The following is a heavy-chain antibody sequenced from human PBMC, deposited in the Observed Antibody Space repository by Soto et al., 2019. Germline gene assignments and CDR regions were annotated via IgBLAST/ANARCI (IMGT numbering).Heavy chain of an antibody. CDR2: ITSISSAM. Sequence: GGSLSLSCAASGFTFSSYSMNWVRQAPGKGLEWVSHITSISSAMYYADSVKGRFTISRDNAKNSLYLQMNSLRDEDTAVYYCARDRKRTPDAFDIWGQGTMVTVSS. CDR1: GFTFSSYS. J-gene: IGHJ3*02. CDR3: ARDRKRTPDAFDI. D-gene: IGHD2-2*01. V-gene: IGHV3-48*02.